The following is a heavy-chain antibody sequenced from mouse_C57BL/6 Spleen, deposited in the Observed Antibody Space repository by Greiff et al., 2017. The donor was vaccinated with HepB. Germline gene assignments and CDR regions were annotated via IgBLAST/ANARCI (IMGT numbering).Heavy chain of an antibody. J-gene: IGHJ3*01. CDR3: ARRIYWAWFAY. CDR2: ISSGSSTI. Sequence: EVHLVESGGGLVKPGGSLKLSCAASGFTFSDYGMHWVRQAPEKGLEWVAYISSGSSTIYYADTVKGRFTISRDNAKNTLFLQMTSLRSEDTAMYYCARRIYWAWFAYWGQGTLVTVSA. D-gene: IGHD4-1*01. CDR1: GFTFSDYG. V-gene: IGHV5-17*01.